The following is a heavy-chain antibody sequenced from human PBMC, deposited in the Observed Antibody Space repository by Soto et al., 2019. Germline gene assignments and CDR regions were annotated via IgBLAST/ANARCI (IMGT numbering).Heavy chain of an antibody. CDR2: IYYSGST. CDR3: AREDQYYFDY. V-gene: IGHV4-31*03. J-gene: IGHJ4*02. Sequence: SETLSLTCTVSGGSISSGGYYWSWIRQHPGKGLEWIEYIYYSGSTYYNPSLKNRVTISVDTSKNQFSLKLSSVTAADTAVYYCAREDQYYFDYWGQGTLVTVSS. CDR1: GGSISSGGYY.